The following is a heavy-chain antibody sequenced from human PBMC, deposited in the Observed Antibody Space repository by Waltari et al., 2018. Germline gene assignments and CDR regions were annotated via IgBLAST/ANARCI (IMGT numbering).Heavy chain of an antibody. CDR3: ASRGYYDSSGLEYFQH. V-gene: IGHV4-39*01. D-gene: IGHD3-22*01. CDR2: SYYSGST. CDR1: GGSISSSSYY. Sequence: QLQLQESGPGLVKPSETLSLTCTVSGGSISSSSYYWGWIRQPPGKGLEWIGSSYYSGSTYYNPSLKSRVTISVDTSKNQFSLKLSSVTAADTAVYYCASRGYYDSSGLEYFQHWGQGTLVTVSS. J-gene: IGHJ1*01.